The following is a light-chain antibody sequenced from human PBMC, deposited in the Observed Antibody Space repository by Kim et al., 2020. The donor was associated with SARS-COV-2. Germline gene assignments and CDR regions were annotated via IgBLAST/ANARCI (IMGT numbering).Light chain of an antibody. CDR3: QQYTIFCT. CDR2: KVS. Sequence: DIQMTQSPSTLSASVGDRVTITCRASQTITSSLAWFQQKPGKAPKLLIYKVSTLQGGVPTRFSGSGSGTEFTLTISSLQPDDFATYYCQQYTIFCTFGQGTKLEIK. CDR1: QTITSS. J-gene: IGKJ2*01. V-gene: IGKV1-5*03.